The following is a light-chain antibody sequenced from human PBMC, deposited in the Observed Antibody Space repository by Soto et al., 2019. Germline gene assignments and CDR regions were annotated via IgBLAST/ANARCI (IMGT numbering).Light chain of an antibody. CDR1: QSVSSSF. CDR3: QQYDYLIT. J-gene: IGKJ5*01. V-gene: IGKV3-20*01. CDR2: DTF. Sequence: EIVLTQSPGIMSLSPGETATHSCRASQSVSSSFLAWYQQKPGQAPRLLIYDTFSRATGIPDRFSGSGSGTDFTLTISRLEPEDFAVYFCQQYDYLITFGQGTRLEIK.